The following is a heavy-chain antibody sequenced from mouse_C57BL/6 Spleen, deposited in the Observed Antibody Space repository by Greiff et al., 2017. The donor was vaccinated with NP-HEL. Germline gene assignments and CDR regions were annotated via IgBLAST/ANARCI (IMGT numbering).Heavy chain of an antibody. J-gene: IGHJ4*01. CDR1: GYSFTDYN. Sequence: VQLKQSGPELVKPGASVKISCKASGYSFTDYNMNWVKQSNGKSLEWIGVINPNYGTTSYNQKFKGKATLTVDQSSSTAYMQLNSLTSEDAAVYYRARRGMVTRAMDYWGQGTSVTVSS. V-gene: IGHV1-39*01. CDR3: ARRGMVTRAMDY. D-gene: IGHD2-1*01. CDR2: INPNYGTT.